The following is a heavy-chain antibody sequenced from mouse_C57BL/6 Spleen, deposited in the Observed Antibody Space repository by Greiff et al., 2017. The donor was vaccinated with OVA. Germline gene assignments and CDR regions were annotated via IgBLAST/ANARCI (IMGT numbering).Heavy chain of an antibody. CDR2: INPSTGGT. V-gene: IGHV1-42*01. D-gene: IGHD2-10*01. Sequence: VQLQQSGHELVKPGASVKISCKASGYSFTGYYMNWVKQSPEKSLEWIGEINPSTGGTTYNQKFKAKATLTVDKSSSTAYMQLKSLTSEDSAVYYCARSYYGNEDDWGQGTTLTGSS. CDR1: GYSFTGYY. J-gene: IGHJ2*01. CDR3: ARSYYGNEDD.